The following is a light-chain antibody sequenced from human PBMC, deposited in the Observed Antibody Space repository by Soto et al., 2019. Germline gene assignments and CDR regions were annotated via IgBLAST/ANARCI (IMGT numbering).Light chain of an antibody. V-gene: IGLV2-14*03. CDR2: DVS. J-gene: IGLJ2*01. Sequence: QSVLTQPASVSGPPGQSITVSCTGTSSDVGAYDYVSWYQQHPGKAPKLIIYDVSHRPSGVSHRFSGSKSGNTASLTISGLQAEDEADYFCSSYASSPVVFGGGTKLTVL. CDR3: SSYASSPVV. CDR1: SSDVGAYDY.